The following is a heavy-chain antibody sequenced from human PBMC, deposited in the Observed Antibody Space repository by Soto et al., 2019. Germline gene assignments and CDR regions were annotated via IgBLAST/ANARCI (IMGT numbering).Heavy chain of an antibody. J-gene: IGHJ6*03. CDR1: GYTFTGYY. V-gene: IGHV1-2*04. CDR2: INPNSGGT. CDR3: ARGNIVVDAHILMRGYYYYYYMDV. D-gene: IGHD2-15*01. Sequence: ASVKVSCKASGYTFTGYYMHWVRQAPGQGLEWMGWINPNSGGTNYAQKFQGWVTMTRGTSISTAYMELSRLRSDDTAVYYCARGNIVVDAHILMRGYYYYYYMDVWGKGTTVTVSS.